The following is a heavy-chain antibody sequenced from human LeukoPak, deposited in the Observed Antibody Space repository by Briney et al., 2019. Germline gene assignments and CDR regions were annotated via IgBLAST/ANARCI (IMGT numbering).Heavy chain of an antibody. CDR1: GGSISSGSYY. D-gene: IGHD6-19*01. Sequence: PSETLSLTCTVSGGSISSGSYYWSWIRQPAGKGLEWIGRIYTTGSTNYNPSLKSRLTISVDTSKNQFSLKLRSVTAADTAVYYCAKDMYSSGWYPPFDYWGQGTLVTVSS. J-gene: IGHJ4*02. CDR3: AKDMYSSGWYPPFDY. V-gene: IGHV4-61*02. CDR2: IYTTGST.